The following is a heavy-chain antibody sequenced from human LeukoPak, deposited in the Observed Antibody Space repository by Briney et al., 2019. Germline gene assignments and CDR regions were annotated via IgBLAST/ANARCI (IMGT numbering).Heavy chain of an antibody. CDR1: EFTFSNYW. D-gene: IGHD2-2*02. CDR2: IKKDGSER. CDR3: ARGNCTSTSCYIVDAFDI. V-gene: IGHV3-7*01. J-gene: IGHJ3*02. Sequence: PGGSLRLSCAASEFTFSNYWMSWVRQAPGKGLEWVANIKKDGSERYYVDSVKDRFTISRDNAKNSLYLQMNSLRAEDTAVYYCARGNCTSTSCYIVDAFDIWGQGTMVTVSS.